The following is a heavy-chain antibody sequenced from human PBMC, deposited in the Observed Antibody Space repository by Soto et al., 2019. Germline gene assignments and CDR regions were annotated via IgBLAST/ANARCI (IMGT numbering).Heavy chain of an antibody. D-gene: IGHD6-13*01. J-gene: IGHJ5*02. CDR2: ISSSSSEK. V-gene: IGHV3-21*01. CDR3: ARARGIAAAGNSIRFDP. Sequence: GGSLRLSCAASGFTFRSYSMNWVRQAPGKGLEWVSYISSSSSEKYYADSVKGRFTISRDNAKNSLYLQMNSLRAEDTAVYYCARARGIAAAGNSIRFDPWGQGTLVTVSS. CDR1: GFTFRSYS.